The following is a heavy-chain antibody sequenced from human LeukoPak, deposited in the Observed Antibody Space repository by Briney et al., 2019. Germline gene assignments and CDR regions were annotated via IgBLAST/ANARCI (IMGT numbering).Heavy chain of an antibody. CDR2: ISGSGGST. CDR1: GFTFSSHA. Sequence: PGGSLRLSCAASGFTFSSHAMSWVRQAPGKGLEWVSAISGSGGSTYYADSVKGRFTISRDNSKDTLYLQMNSLRADDTAVQYCAKSKVGAPGTLDYWAPGTLVTVSS. J-gene: IGHJ4*02. V-gene: IGHV3-23*01. D-gene: IGHD1-1*01. CDR3: AKSKVGAPGTLDY.